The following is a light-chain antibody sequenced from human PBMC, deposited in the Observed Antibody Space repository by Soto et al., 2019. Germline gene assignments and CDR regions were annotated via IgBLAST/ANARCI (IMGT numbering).Light chain of an antibody. CDR2: DVS. CDR1: SSDVAAYNY. Sequence: QSALTQPASVSGSPGQSITISCTGTSSDVAAYNYVSWYQQHPGKAPKLMVYDVSTRPSGVSNRFSGSKSGNTASLTISGLQDEDEADYYCSSYTSGGNYVFGTGTKLTVL. V-gene: IGLV2-14*03. CDR3: SSYTSGGNYV. J-gene: IGLJ1*01.